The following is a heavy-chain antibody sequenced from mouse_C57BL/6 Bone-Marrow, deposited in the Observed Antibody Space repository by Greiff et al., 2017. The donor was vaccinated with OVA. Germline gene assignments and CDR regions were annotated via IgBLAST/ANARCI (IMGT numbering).Heavy chain of an antibody. J-gene: IGHJ4*01. CDR2: IYPRSGNT. CDR3: ARYYYAMDY. V-gene: IGHV1-81*01. Sequence: VQRVESGAELARPGASVKLSCKASGYTFTSYGISWVKQRTGQGLEWIGEIYPRSGNTYYNEKFKGKATLTADKSSSTAYMELRSLTSEDSAVYFCARYYYAMDYWGQGTSVTVSS. CDR1: GYTFTSYG.